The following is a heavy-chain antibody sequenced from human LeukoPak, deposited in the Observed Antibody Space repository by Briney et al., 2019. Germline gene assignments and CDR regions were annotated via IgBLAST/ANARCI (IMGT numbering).Heavy chain of an antibody. J-gene: IGHJ4*02. V-gene: IGHV1-8*01. D-gene: IGHD2-21*02. CDR1: GYTFTTYD. CDR3: ARVAGNCGGDCYRLVY. Sequence: ASVKVSCKASGYTFTTYDINWVRQATGQGLEWMAWMNPNSGNTGYAQKFQGRVTMTRNTSVSTAYMELSSLRSEDTAVYYCARVAGNCGGDCYRLVYWGQGTLVTVSS. CDR2: MNPNSGNT.